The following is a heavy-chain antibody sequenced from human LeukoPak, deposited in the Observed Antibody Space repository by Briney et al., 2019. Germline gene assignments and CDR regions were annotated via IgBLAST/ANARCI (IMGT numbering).Heavy chain of an antibody. Sequence: ASVKVSCKASGYTFTSYDINWVRQATGQGLEWMGWMNPNSGNTGYAQKFQGRVTMTRNTSISTAYMELSSLRSEDTAVYYCARGERDSGSYYYYYGMDVWGQGTTVTVSS. D-gene: IGHD1-26*01. J-gene: IGHJ6*02. CDR1: GYTFTSYD. CDR2: MNPNSGNT. V-gene: IGHV1-8*01. CDR3: ARGERDSGSYYYYYGMDV.